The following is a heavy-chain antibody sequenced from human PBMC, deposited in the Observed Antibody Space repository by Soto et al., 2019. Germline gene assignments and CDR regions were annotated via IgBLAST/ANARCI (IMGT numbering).Heavy chain of an antibody. CDR3: AKVWDTFMVLGVNDMDT. CDR1: VTSIGNYG. Sequence: VIPSSADPVTSIGNYGTYSVRQAPGKGQEWVAVISYDGSNKYYADSVKGRFTISRDNSKNTLYLTLTTLRAENRAVYYCAKVWDTFMVLGVNDMDTWG. V-gene: IGHV3-30*18. J-gene: IGHJ6*02. CDR2: ISYDGSNK. D-gene: IGHD3-10*01.